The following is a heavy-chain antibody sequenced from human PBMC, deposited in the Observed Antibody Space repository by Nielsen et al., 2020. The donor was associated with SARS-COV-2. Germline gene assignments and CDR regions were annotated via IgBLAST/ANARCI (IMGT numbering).Heavy chain of an antibody. CDR2: ISGSGGST. Sequence: VRQIPGKGLEWVSAISGSGGSTYYADSVKGRFTISRDNSKNTLYLQMNSLRAEDTAVYYCAKDLRARLTYYYGSGSPFDYWGQGTLVTVSS. V-gene: IGHV3-23*01. D-gene: IGHD3-10*01. CDR3: AKDLRARLTYYYGSGSPFDY. J-gene: IGHJ4*02.